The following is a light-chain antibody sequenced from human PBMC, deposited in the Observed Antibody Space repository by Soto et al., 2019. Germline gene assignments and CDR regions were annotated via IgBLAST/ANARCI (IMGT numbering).Light chain of an antibody. V-gene: IGKV3-20*01. CDR3: QQYGTSPPLT. Sequence: EIVLTQSPGTLSLSPGDRATLSCRASQSVRSNYLAWYQQKPGQAPRLLLYGASSRPTGIPDRFSGSGSGTDFTLTISRLEPEDFALYYCQQYGTSPPLTFGGGTKVEIK. CDR1: QSVRSNY. CDR2: GAS. J-gene: IGKJ4*01.